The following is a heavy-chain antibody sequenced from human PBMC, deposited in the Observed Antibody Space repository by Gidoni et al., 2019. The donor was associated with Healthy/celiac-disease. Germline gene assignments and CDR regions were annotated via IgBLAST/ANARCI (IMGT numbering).Heavy chain of an antibody. J-gene: IGHJ6*03. Sequence: EVQLVESGGGLVKPGGSLRLSCAASGFTFSNAWMNWVRQAPGKGLEWVGRIKSKTDGGTTDYAAPVKGRFTISRDDSKNTLYLQMNSPKTEDTAVYYCTTDQLYIPYYYDSSGSFGYYYMDVWGKGTTVTVSS. CDR1: GFTFSNAW. D-gene: IGHD3-22*01. CDR2: IKSKTDGGTT. V-gene: IGHV3-15*07. CDR3: TTDQLYIPYYYDSSGSFGYYYMDV.